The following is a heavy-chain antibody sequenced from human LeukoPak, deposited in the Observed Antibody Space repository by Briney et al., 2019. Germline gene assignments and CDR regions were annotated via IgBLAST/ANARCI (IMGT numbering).Heavy chain of an antibody. V-gene: IGHV5-51*01. CDR3: AREGYCSGGGCYPPFDY. D-gene: IGHD2-15*01. Sequence: GESLKISCQGSGYSFTSYWIGWVRQVPGKGLEWMGIIFPGASYTRYSPSFQGQVTISADKSISTAYLQWSSLKASDTAMYYCAREGYCSGGGCYPPFDYWGQGTLVTSSA. CDR2: IFPGASYT. CDR1: GYSFTSYW. J-gene: IGHJ4*02.